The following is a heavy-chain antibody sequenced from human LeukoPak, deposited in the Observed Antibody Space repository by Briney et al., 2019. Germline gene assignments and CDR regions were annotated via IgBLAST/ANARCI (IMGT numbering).Heavy chain of an antibody. Sequence: PGGSLRLSCAASGFTFSSYETNWVRQAPGKGLEWVSYISSRGSTIYYADSVKGRFTISRDNAKNSLYLQMNSLRAEDTAVYYCASLDGYNYDWGQGTLVTVSS. CDR3: ASLDGYNYD. CDR1: GFTFSSYE. D-gene: IGHD5-24*01. V-gene: IGHV3-48*03. J-gene: IGHJ4*02. CDR2: ISSRGSTI.